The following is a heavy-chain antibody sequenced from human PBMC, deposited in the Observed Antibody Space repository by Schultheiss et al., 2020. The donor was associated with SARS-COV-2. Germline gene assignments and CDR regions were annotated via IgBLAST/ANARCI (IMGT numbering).Heavy chain of an antibody. CDR1: GFTFSSYA. CDR3: ARGRYYDSSGYYREDY. V-gene: IGHV3-23*01. J-gene: IGHJ4*02. CDR2: ISGSGGST. D-gene: IGHD3-22*01. Sequence: GGSLRLSCAASGFTFSSYAMSWVRQAPGKGLEWVSAISGSGGSTYYADSVKGRFTISRDNSKNTLYLQMNSLRAEDTAVYYCARGRYYDSSGYYREDYWGQGTLVTVSS.